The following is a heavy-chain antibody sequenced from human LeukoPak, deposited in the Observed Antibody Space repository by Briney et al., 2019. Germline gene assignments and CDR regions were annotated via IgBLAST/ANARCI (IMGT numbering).Heavy chain of an antibody. CDR2: INSDGGST. D-gene: IGHD1-1*01. V-gene: IGHV3-74*01. Sequence: GGSLRVSCAASGFTFSSYWMHWVRQALGKGLVWVSRINSDGGSTTYADSVKGRFTISRDNAKNTLYLQMSRLRAEDTAVYYCARTGDFDYWGQGTLVTVSS. CDR1: GFTFSSYW. CDR3: ARTGDFDY. J-gene: IGHJ4*02.